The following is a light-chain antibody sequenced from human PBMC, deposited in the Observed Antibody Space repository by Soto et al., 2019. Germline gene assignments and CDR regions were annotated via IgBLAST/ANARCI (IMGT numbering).Light chain of an antibody. CDR1: QSISSW. J-gene: IGKJ5*01. V-gene: IGKV1-5*01. Sequence: DIQMTQSPSTLSASVGDRVTITFRASQSISSWLAWYQQKPGKAPKLLIYDASSLESGVPSRFSGSGSGTEFTLTISSLQPEDVATYYCQEYNSYPVNFGQGTRLEIK. CDR3: QEYNSYPVN. CDR2: DAS.